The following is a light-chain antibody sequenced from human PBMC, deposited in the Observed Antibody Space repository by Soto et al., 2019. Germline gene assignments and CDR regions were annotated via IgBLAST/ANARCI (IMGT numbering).Light chain of an antibody. V-gene: IGKV3-11*01. CDR1: QSVGNY. J-gene: IGKJ4*01. CDR2: DAS. CDR3: HHRSTLVT. Sequence: EIVLTQSPATLSLSPGERATLSCRASQSVGNYLAWYQRKPGQAPRLLIYDASNRATGITARFSGCGSGTDFTLTISSLEPEDFAVYYCHHRSTLVTFGGGTEVEIK.